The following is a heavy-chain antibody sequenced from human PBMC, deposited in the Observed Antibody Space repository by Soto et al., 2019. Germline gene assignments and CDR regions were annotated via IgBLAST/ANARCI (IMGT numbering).Heavy chain of an antibody. Sequence: GGSLRLSCAASGFTFSTYWMDWVRQTPGKGLEWVANINQDGSEKNYVDSVKGRFTIYRDNAKNSLYLQMSSLTAEDSALYYCSRSLDSWGQGTLVTVSS. CDR3: SRSLDS. J-gene: IGHJ4*02. V-gene: IGHV3-7*01. CDR1: GFTFSTYW. CDR2: INQDGSEK.